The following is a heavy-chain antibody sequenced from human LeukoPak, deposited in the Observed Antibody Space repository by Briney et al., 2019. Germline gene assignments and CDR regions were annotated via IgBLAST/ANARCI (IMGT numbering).Heavy chain of an antibody. V-gene: IGHV1-18*01. D-gene: IGHD3-10*01. CDR3: ARGWGPMVRGAIKTYLFDY. Sequence: ASVKVSCKASGYTFTSYGISWVRQAPGQGLEWMGWISAYNGNTNYAQKLQGRVTMTTDTSTSTAYMELRSLRSDDTAVYYCARGWGPMVRGAIKTYLFDYWGQGTLVTVSS. CDR1: GYTFTSYG. J-gene: IGHJ4*02. CDR2: ISAYNGNT.